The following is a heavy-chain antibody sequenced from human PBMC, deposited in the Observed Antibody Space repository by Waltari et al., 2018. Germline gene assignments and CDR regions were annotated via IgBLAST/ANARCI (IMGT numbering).Heavy chain of an antibody. J-gene: IGHJ2*01. CDR1: GGSISSSSYY. CDR2: IYYSGST. V-gene: IGHV4-39*02. CDR3: ARPGDSSGWHWYFDL. Sequence: QLQLQESGPGLVKTSETLSLTCTVSGGSISSSSYYWGWLRQPPGKGLEWIGSIYYSGSTYYNPSLKSRVTISVDTSKNHFSLKLSSVTAADTAVYYCARPGDSSGWHWYFDLWGRGTLVTVSS. D-gene: IGHD6-19*01.